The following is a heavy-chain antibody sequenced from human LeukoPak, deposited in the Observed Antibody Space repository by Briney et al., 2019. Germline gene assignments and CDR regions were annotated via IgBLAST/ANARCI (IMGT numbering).Heavy chain of an antibody. CDR3: ASLFKYYDILTGYFPLYFDY. CDR1: GGSISSGGYY. V-gene: IGHV4-31*03. Sequence: SETLSLTCPVSGGSISSGGYYWSWIRQHPGKGLEGIGYIYYSGSTYYNPSLKSRVTISVDTSKNQFSLKLSSVTAADTAVYYCASLFKYYDILTGYFPLYFDYWGQGTLVTVSS. J-gene: IGHJ4*02. D-gene: IGHD3-9*01. CDR2: IYYSGST.